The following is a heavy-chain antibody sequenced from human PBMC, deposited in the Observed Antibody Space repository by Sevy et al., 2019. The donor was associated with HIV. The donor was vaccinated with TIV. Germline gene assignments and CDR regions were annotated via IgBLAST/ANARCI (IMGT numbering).Heavy chain of an antibody. CDR3: AKAGGTGIAAAGQDP. Sequence: GGSLRLSCAASGFTFSSYALSWVRQAPGKGLEWVSAISGSGGSTYYADSVKGRFTISRDSSKNTLYLQMNSLRAEDTAVYYCAKAGGTGIAAAGQDPWGQGTLVTVSS. D-gene: IGHD6-13*01. CDR1: GFTFSSYA. CDR2: ISGSGGST. V-gene: IGHV3-23*01. J-gene: IGHJ5*02.